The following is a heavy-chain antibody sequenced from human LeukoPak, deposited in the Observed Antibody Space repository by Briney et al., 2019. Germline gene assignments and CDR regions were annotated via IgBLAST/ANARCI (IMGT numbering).Heavy chain of an antibody. CDR1: GYSISSGYY. D-gene: IGHD5-18*01. V-gene: IGHV4-38-2*01. CDR3: ARVDTAMAWENWFDP. CDR2: IYHSGST. Sequence: SETLSLTCAVSGYSISSGYYWGWIRQPPGKGLEWIGSIYHSGSTYYNPSPKSRVTISVDTSKNQFSLKLSSVTAADTAVYYCARVDTAMAWENWFDPWGQGTLVTVSS. J-gene: IGHJ5*02.